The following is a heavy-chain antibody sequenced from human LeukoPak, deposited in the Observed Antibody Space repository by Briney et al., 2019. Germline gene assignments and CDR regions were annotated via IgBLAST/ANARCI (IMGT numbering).Heavy chain of an antibody. CDR2: INPNSGGT. V-gene: IGHV1-2*02. Sequence: ASVKVSCKASGYTFTGYCMHWVRQAPGQGLEWMGWINPNSGGTNYAQKFQGRVTMTRDTSISTAYMELSRLRSDDTAVYYCARDVRPNVVVVAATLDYWGQGTLVTVSS. CDR3: ARDVRPNVVVVAATLDY. D-gene: IGHD2-15*01. CDR1: GYTFTGYC. J-gene: IGHJ4*02.